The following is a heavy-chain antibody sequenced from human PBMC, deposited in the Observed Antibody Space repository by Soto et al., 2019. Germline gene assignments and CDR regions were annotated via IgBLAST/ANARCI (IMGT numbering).Heavy chain of an antibody. CDR1: GFIVSSSY. J-gene: IGHJ6*02. CDR3: ARVQIGYCSSTSCNYGMDV. D-gene: IGHD2-2*01. V-gene: IGHV3-66*01. Sequence: EVDLVESGGGLVQPGGSLRLSCADSGFIVSSSYMSWVRQAPGKGLEWVSVIYSGGTTYYADSVKGRFTISRDNSKNTLFLQMNSLRAEDTAVYYCARVQIGYCSSTSCNYGMDVWGQGTTVTVSS. CDR2: IYSGGTT.